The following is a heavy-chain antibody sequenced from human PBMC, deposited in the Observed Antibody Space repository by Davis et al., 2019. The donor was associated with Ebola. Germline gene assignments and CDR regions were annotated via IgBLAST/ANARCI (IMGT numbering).Heavy chain of an antibody. D-gene: IGHD3-16*02. V-gene: IGHV3-30-3*01. CDR3: AREYVWGSYRCFDY. Sequence: GESLKISCAASGFTFSSYAMHWVRQAPGKGLEWVAVISYDGSNKYYADSVKGRFTISRDNSKNTLYLQMNSLRAEDTAVYYCAREYVWGSYRCFDYWGQGTLVTVSS. CDR1: GFTFSSYA. J-gene: IGHJ4*02. CDR2: ISYDGSNK.